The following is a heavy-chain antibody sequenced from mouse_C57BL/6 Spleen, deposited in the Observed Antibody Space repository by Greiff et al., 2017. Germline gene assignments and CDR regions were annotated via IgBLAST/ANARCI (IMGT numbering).Heavy chain of an antibody. Sequence: QVQLQQSGAELARPGASVKLSCKASGYTFTSYGISWVKQRTGQGLEWIGEIYPRSGNTYYNEKFKGKATLTADKSASTAYMEIRRLTSEDSAVYFCARDYYGSRQGYYFDDWGQGTTLTVSS. CDR3: ARDYYGSRQGYYFDD. D-gene: IGHD1-1*01. J-gene: IGHJ2*01. CDR2: IYPRSGNT. CDR1: GYTFTSYG. V-gene: IGHV1-81*01.